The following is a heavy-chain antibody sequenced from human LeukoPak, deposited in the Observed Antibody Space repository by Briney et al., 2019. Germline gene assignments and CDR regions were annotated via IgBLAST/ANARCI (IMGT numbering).Heavy chain of an antibody. J-gene: IGHJ4*02. Sequence: GGSLRLSCAASGLTFSSYAMSWVRQAPGKGLEWVSAISGSGSTTYYADSVKGRFTTSRDNSKNTVYLQTNSLRVEDTAVYYCANGGDYGYWGQGTLVTVSS. V-gene: IGHV3-23*01. CDR3: ANGGDYGY. CDR2: ISGSGSTT. D-gene: IGHD4-17*01. CDR1: GLTFSSYA.